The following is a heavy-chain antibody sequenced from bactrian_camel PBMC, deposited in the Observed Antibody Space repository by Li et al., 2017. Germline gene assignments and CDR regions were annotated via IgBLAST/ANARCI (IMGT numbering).Heavy chain of an antibody. D-gene: IGHD3*01. CDR2: ISSRGGT. CDR1: GFSFSTYC. J-gene: IGHJ4*01. CDR3: AADYRRDVCSRGVFEY. Sequence: QVQLVESGGGLVQPGGSLRLSCAASGFSFSTYCIGWFRQAPGNQREGVAHISSRGGTAYTDSVKGRFTISKDDANNTLYLQMNSLQPDDTAMYYCAADYRRDVCSRGVFEYWGQGTQVTVS. V-gene: IGHV3S53*01.